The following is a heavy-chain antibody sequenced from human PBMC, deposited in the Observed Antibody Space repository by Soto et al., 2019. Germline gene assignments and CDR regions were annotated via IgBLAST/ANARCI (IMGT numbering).Heavy chain of an antibody. D-gene: IGHD3-3*01. V-gene: IGHV3-66*01. Sequence: GGSLRLSCAASGFTVSSNYMSWVRQAPGKGLEWVSVIYSGGSTYYADSVKGRFTISRDNSKNTLYLQMNSLRAEDTAVYYCARGQRAAPYYDFWSGYYYFDYWGQGTLVTVSS. J-gene: IGHJ4*02. CDR2: IYSGGST. CDR1: GFTVSSNY. CDR3: ARGQRAAPYYDFWSGYYYFDY.